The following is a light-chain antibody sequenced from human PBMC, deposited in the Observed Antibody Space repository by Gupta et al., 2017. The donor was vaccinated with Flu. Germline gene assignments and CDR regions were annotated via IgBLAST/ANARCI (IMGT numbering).Light chain of an antibody. Sequence: VKITSTLSSGTVIETNEWHQQQPEKGPRYLMRVKSDGSHTTGDEIRGRFSGSGSGADRYLIISNVQDEDEDDYFCQAGDTDIRVFGGGTKLTVL. CDR3: QAGDTDIRV. V-gene: IGLV4-69*01. J-gene: IGLJ3*02. CDR2: VKSDGSH. CDR1: SGTVIET.